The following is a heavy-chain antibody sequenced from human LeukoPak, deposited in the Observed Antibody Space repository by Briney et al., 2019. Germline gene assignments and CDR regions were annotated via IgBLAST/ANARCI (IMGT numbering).Heavy chain of an antibody. D-gene: IGHD4-23*01. J-gene: IGHJ4*02. CDR3: ARDYGGTYYFDY. CDR1: GFTFSSYA. Sequence: GGSLRLSCAASGFTFSSYAMHWVRQAPGKGLEWVAVILYDGSNKYYADSVKGRFTISRDNSKNTLYLQMNSLRAEDTAVYYCARDYGGTYYFDYWGQGTLVTVSS. V-gene: IGHV3-30-3*01. CDR2: ILYDGSNK.